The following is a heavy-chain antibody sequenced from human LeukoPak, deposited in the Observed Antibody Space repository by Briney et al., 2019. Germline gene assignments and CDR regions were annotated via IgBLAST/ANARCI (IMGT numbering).Heavy chain of an antibody. V-gene: IGHV3-15*01. J-gene: IGHJ4*02. CDR2: IRSKTEGGTA. D-gene: IGHD3-3*01. Sequence: GGSLRLSCAPSRFDLSAYTMNWVRQAPGKGLEWVGRIRSKTEGGTADYAAAVKGRFTISRDDSKNTLYVQIHSLKTEDTAVYYCTTTIFGRGGYWGQGTLVTVSS. CDR1: RFDLSAYT. CDR3: TTTIFGRGGY.